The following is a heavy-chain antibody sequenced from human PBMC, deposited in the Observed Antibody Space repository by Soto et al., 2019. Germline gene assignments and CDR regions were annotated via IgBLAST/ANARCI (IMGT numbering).Heavy chain of an antibody. J-gene: IGHJ4*02. CDR1: GFTFDDYA. Sequence: GGSLRLSCAASGFTFDDYAMHWVRQAPGKGLEWVSLISGDGGSTYYADSVKGRFTISRDNSKNSLYLQMNSLRTEDAALYYCAKPLGSYYDFWSGYFDYWGKGTLVTV. CDR2: ISGDGGST. V-gene: IGHV3-43*02. D-gene: IGHD3-3*01. CDR3: AKPLGSYYDFWSGYFDY.